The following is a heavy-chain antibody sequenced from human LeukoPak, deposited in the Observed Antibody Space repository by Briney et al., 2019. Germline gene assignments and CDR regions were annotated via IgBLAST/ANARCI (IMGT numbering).Heavy chain of an antibody. CDR2: IKQDGSEK. J-gene: IGHJ3*02. D-gene: IGHD3-22*01. CDR1: GFTFSSYW. CDR3: ARFVYYYDSSGYTNAFDI. Sequence: GGSLRLSCAASGFTFSSYWMSWVRQALGKGLEWVANIKQDGSEKYYVDSVKGRFTISRDNAKNSLYLQMNSLRAEDTAVYYCARFVYYYDSSGYTNAFDIWGQGTMVTVSS. V-gene: IGHV3-7*01.